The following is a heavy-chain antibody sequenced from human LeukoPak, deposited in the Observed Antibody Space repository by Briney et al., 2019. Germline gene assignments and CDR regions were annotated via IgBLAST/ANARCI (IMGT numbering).Heavy chain of an antibody. J-gene: IGHJ5*02. D-gene: IGHD2-15*01. CDR2: INPNSGGT. Sequence: SVQVSCKASGYTFTGYYMHWVRQAPGQGLEWMGWINPNSGGTNYAQKFQGRVTMTRDTSISTAYMELSRLRSDDTAVYYCARDWGYCSGGSCYSLSPRFNWFDPWGQGTLVTVSS. V-gene: IGHV1-2*02. CDR3: ARDWGYCSGGSCYSLSPRFNWFDP. CDR1: GYTFTGYY.